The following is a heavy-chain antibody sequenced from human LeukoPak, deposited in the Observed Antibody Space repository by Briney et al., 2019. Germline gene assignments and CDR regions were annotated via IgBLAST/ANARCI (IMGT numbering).Heavy chain of an antibody. CDR2: IYYSGTT. D-gene: IGHD5-12*01. CDR3: ARGYSGYDFPGLYYFDY. J-gene: IGHJ4*02. Sequence: PSETLSLTCTVSGGSISSYYWSWIRQPPGKGLEWIGYIYYSGTTNYNPYLKSRVTISVDTSKNQFSLKLSSVTAADTAVYYCARGYSGYDFPGLYYFDYWGQGTPVTVSS. V-gene: IGHV4-59*12. CDR1: GGSISSYY.